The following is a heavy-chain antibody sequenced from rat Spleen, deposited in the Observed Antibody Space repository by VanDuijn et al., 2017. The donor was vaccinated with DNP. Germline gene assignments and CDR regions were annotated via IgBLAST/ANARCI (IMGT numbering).Heavy chain of an antibody. CDR1: GFTFSDYY. J-gene: IGHJ2*01. D-gene: IGHD1-9*01. Sequence: EVQLVESGGDLVQPGRSLKLSCAASGFTFSDYYMAWVRQTPTKGLEWVTYISTGGGNTYYRDSVKGRFSVSRDDAQGNLYLQVDSLRSEDTATYFCARGGTYYLDYWGQGVMVTVSS. CDR3: ARGGTYYLDY. CDR2: ISTGGGNT. V-gene: IGHV5-25*01.